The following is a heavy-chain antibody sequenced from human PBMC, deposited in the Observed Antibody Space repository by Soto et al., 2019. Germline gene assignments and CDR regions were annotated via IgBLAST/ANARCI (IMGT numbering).Heavy chain of an antibody. V-gene: IGHV1-69*13. Sequence: GASVKVSCKASGGTFSSYAISWVRQAPGQGLEWMGGIIPIFGTANYAQKFQDRVTITADESTSTAYMELSSLRSEDTAVYYCARGPLTGTTAYYYYGMDVWGQGTTVTVSS. J-gene: IGHJ6*02. CDR1: GGTFSSYA. CDR2: IIPIFGTA. D-gene: IGHD1-20*01. CDR3: ARGPLTGTTAYYYYGMDV.